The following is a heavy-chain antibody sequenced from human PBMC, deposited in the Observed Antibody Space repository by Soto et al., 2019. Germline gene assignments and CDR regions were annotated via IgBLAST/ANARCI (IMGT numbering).Heavy chain of an antibody. CDR2: INPNSGNT. CDR3: ARRYCSSTSCYENWFDP. V-gene: IGHV1-18*04. Sequence: ASVKVSCKASGYTFTGYYMHWVRQAPGQGLEWMGWINPNSGNTNYAQKLQGRVTMTTDTSTSTAYMELRSLRSDDTAVYYCARRYCSSTSCYENWFDPWGQGTLVTVSS. D-gene: IGHD2-2*01. CDR1: GYTFTGYY. J-gene: IGHJ5*02.